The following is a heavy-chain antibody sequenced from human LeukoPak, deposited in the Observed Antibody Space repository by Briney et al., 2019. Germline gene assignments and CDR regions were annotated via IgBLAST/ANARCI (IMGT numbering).Heavy chain of an antibody. V-gene: IGHV3-30-3*02. CDR3: ANEIRPNDY. CDR1: GFTFSSYA. D-gene: IGHD4-17*01. J-gene: IGHJ4*02. Sequence: PGGSLRLSCAASGFTFSSYAMHWVRQAPGKGLEWVAVISYDGSNKYYADSVKGRFTISRDNSKNTLYLRMNSLSADDTAMYYCANEIRPNDYWGQGTLVTVSS. CDR2: ISYDGSNK.